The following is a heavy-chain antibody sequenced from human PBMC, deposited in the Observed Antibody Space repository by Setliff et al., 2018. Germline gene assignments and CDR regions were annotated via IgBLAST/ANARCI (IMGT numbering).Heavy chain of an antibody. D-gene: IGHD3-10*01. CDR1: GYTFLNYD. J-gene: IGHJ4*02. CDR2: MNAGNGNT. Sequence: ASVKVSCKASGYTFLNYDIHWVRQAPGQGLEWMGWMNAGNGNTEYSQKFKGGVTLSRDTSANIAYMELRSLTSEDTAVYYCARGRAHYYFSGSFMDYWGQGTLVTVSS. V-gene: IGHV1-3*01. CDR3: ARGRAHYYFSGSFMDY.